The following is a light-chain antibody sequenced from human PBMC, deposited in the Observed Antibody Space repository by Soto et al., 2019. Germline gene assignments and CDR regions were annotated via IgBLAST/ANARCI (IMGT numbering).Light chain of an antibody. CDR1: SSDIGAGYD. CDR2: GNI. J-gene: IGLJ3*02. V-gene: IGLV1-40*01. CDR3: QSYDSSLGGSKGV. Sequence: QSVLTQPPSMSGAPGQRVTISCTGSSSDIGAGYDVHWYQQFPGTAPKLLIYGNINRPSGVPDRFSGSKSGTSASLAITGLQAEDEADDYCQSYDSSLGGSKGVFGGGTKVTVL.